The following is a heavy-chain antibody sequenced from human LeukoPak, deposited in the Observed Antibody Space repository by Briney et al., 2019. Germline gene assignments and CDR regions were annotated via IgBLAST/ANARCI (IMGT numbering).Heavy chain of an antibody. CDR1: GFTFINAW. V-gene: IGHV3-15*01. J-gene: IGHJ4*02. D-gene: IGHD1-26*01. Sequence: GGSLRLSCAASGFTFINAWMAWVRQAPGKGLEWVGRIKAKAHGGTIEYAAPVKGRFTISRDDSKNTLYLQMNSLKTGDTAVYYCTTDGVGVEGATYDNWGQGTLVTVSS. CDR2: IKAKAHGGTI. CDR3: TTDGVGVEGATYDN.